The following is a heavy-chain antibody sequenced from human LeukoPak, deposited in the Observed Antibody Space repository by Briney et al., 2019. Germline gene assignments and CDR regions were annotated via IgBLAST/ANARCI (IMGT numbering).Heavy chain of an antibody. CDR2: VFYSGST. D-gene: IGHD6-6*01. V-gene: IGHV4-59*01. J-gene: IGHJ4*02. CDR3: ARRRWQYYSSWTLYYFDY. CDR1: GGSISSYY. Sequence: SETLSLTCTVSGGSISSYYWSWIRQPPGKGLEWIGYVFYSGSTNYNPSLKSRVTISVDTSQNQFSLKLSSVTAADTAVYYCARRRWQYYSSWTLYYFDYWGQGTLVTVSS.